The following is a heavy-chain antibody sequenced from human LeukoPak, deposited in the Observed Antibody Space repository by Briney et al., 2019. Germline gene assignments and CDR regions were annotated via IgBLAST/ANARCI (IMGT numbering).Heavy chain of an antibody. Sequence: PGGSLRLSCAASGFTFSSYDMHWVRQATGKGLEWVSAIGTAGDTYYPGSVKGRFTISRENAKNSLYLQMNSLRAGDTAVYYCARDQCSGANCQVALDYWGQGTLVTVSS. J-gene: IGHJ4*02. CDR1: GFTFSSYD. D-gene: IGHD2-15*01. V-gene: IGHV3-13*04. CDR2: IGTAGDT. CDR3: ARDQCSGANCQVALDY.